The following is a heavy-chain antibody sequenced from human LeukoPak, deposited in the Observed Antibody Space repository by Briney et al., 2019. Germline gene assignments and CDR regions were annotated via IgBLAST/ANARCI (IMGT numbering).Heavy chain of an antibody. D-gene: IGHD2-21*02. CDR1: GGSISSYY. CDR3: ARAVVVTAITYFQH. Sequence: PSETLSLTRTVSGGSISSYYWSWIRQPPGKGLEWIGYIYYSGSTNYNPSLKSRVTISVDTSKNQFSLKLSSVTAADTAVYYCARAVVVTAITYFQHWGQGTLVTVSS. J-gene: IGHJ1*01. V-gene: IGHV4-59*01. CDR2: IYYSGST.